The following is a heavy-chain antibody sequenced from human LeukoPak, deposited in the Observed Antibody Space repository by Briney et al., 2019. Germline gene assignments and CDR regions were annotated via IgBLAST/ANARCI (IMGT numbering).Heavy chain of an antibody. CDR3: AKDPLGAVAATGDY. Sequence: PGGSLRLSCAASGFTLSSYWMHWVRQAPGKGLIWVSRSNSDGSSTSYADSVQGRFTISRDNAKNTLYLQMKSLRAEDTAVYYCAKDPLGAVAATGDYWGQGTLVTVSS. J-gene: IGHJ4*02. CDR1: GFTLSSYW. V-gene: IGHV3-74*01. D-gene: IGHD6-19*01. CDR2: SNSDGSST.